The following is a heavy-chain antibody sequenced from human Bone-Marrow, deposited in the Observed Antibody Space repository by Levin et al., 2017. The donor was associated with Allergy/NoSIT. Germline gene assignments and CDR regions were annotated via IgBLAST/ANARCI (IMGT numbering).Heavy chain of an antibody. J-gene: IGHJ6*02. CDR3: ARDRELERGGMDV. D-gene: IGHD3-10*01. CDR1: GGSVSSGSYY. CDR2: IYYSGST. V-gene: IGHV4-61*01. Sequence: SETLSLTCTVSGGSVSSGSYYWSWIRQPPGKGLEWIGYIYYSGSTNYNPSLKSRVTISVDTSKNQFSLKLSSVTAADTAVYYCARDRELERGGMDVWGQGTTVTVSS.